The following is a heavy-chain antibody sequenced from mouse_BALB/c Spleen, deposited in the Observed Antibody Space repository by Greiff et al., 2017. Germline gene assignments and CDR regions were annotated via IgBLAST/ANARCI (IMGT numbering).Heavy chain of an antibody. CDR2: IRNKANGYTT. CDR3: ARALYGNYDY. D-gene: IGHD2-10*02. Sequence: EVQVVESGGGLVQPGGSLRLSCATSGFTFTDYYMSWVRQPPGKALEWLGFIRNKANGYTTEYSASVKGRFTISRDNSQSILYLQMNTLRAEDSATYYCARALYGNYDYWGQGTTLTVSS. V-gene: IGHV7-3*02. J-gene: IGHJ2*01. CDR1: GFTFTDYY.